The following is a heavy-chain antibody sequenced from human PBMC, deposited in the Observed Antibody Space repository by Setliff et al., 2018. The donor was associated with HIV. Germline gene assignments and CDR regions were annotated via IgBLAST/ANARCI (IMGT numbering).Heavy chain of an antibody. D-gene: IGHD4-17*01. CDR2: ISHSGTA. CDR1: GGSFSGSS. Sequence: SETLSLTCAVYGGSFSGSSWSWIRQPPGRGLEWIGEISHSGTANYNPSLKSRVTLSLDTAKNRFSLNLKSVTDAETAVYFCARGLPDVRNGYDYGDWYFDIWGRGTLVTVSS. J-gene: IGHJ2*01. V-gene: IGHV4-34*01. CDR3: ARGLPDVRNGYDYGDWYFDI.